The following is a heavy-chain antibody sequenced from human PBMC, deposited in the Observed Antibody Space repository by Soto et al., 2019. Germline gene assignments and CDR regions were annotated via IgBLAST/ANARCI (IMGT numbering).Heavy chain of an antibody. CDR2: ITGSSNYI. D-gene: IGHD3-10*01. CDR1: GFICSSDS. CDR3: ATDTNFYASGXGVDY. Sequence: RVCRAACGFICSSDSMRGGREAAEKGLEWVSSITGSSNYIPYTDSVKGRFTISRDNTKNSLYVQRNRRRGEDTAIYYCATDTNFYASGXGVDYWGQGP. V-gene: IGHV3-21*01. J-gene: IGHJ4*02.